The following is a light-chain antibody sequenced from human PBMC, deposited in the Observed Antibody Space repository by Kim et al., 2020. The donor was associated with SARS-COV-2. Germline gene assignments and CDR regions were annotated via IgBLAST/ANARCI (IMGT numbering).Light chain of an antibody. V-gene: IGLV1-40*01. CDR3: QSYDSSLSGSV. CDR2: VNS. CDR1: RFNIGAGYG. J-gene: IGLJ3*02. Sequence: RFTTASTGSRFNIGAGYGVTWYQQLPGTAPILLFSVNSNRPAGLPSRFSGSKSGTSASLAITGLQAKHEADYSCQSYDSSLSGSVFGGGTLLTVL.